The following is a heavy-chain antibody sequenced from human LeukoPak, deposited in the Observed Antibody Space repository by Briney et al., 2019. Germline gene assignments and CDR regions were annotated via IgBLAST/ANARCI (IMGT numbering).Heavy chain of an antibody. J-gene: IGHJ5*02. Sequence: ASVKVSCKASGYTFTSYYMHWVRQAPGQGLEWMGIINPSGGSTNYAQKLQARVTMTTDTSTSTAYMELRSLRSDDTAVYYCARGTRFMITFGGVIVPLDPWGQGTLVTVSS. D-gene: IGHD3-16*02. CDR1: GYTFTSYY. V-gene: IGHV1-46*01. CDR2: INPSGGST. CDR3: ARGTRFMITFGGVIVPLDP.